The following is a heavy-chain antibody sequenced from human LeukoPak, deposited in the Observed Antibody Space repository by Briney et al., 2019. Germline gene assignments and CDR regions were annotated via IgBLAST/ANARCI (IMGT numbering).Heavy chain of an antibody. J-gene: IGHJ4*02. CDR2: IYVEGDT. Sequence: GGSLRLSCAVSGFTVSSEYMSWVRQAPGRGLQWVSVIYVEGDTYYADSVRGRFTISRDSPKNTLYLQMNSLSAEDTAVYYCAREPEGRLVYAWDYWGQGTLVTVSS. CDR3: AREPEGRLVYAWDY. V-gene: IGHV3-53*01. D-gene: IGHD2-8*01. CDR1: GFTVSSEY.